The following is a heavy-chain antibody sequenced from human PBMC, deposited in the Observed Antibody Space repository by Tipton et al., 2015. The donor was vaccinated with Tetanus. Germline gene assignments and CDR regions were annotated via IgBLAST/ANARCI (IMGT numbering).Heavy chain of an antibody. J-gene: IGHJ4*02. CDR2: IYYSGST. CDR1: GGSISSGGYY. CDR3: ARDQARGARGWNYFDY. Sequence: GLVKPSETLSLTCTVSGGSISSGGYYWSWIRQHPGKGLEWIGDIYYSGSTYCNPSLKSQVPISVDTSKNQFSLKLNSVTAADTAVYYCARDQARGARGWNYFDYWGQGTLVTVSS. D-gene: IGHD1-26*01. V-gene: IGHV4-31*01.